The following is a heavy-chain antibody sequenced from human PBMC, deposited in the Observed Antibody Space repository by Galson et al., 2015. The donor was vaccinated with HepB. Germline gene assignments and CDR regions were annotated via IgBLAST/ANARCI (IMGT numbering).Heavy chain of an antibody. Sequence: SLRLSCAASGFTFSNAWMSWVRQAPGKGLEWVGRIKSKTDGGTTDYAAPVKGRFTISRDDSKNTLYLQMNSLKTEDTAVYYCTTDEYYDFWSGYWGMDYWGQGTLVTVSS. J-gene: IGHJ4*02. V-gene: IGHV3-15*01. D-gene: IGHD3-3*01. CDR1: GFTFSNAW. CDR2: IKSKTDGGTT. CDR3: TTDEYYDFWSGYWGMDY.